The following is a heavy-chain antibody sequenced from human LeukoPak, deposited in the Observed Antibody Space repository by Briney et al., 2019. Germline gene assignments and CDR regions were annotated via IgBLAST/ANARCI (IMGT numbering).Heavy chain of an antibody. V-gene: IGHV3-23*01. CDR1: GITLSNYG. Sequence: GGSLRLSCAISGITLSNYGMSWVRQPPGKGLEWVAGLSASGGSTNYADSVKGRFTISRDNPKNTLYLQMNSLRAEDTAAYFCAKRGVVIRVILVGFHKEAYYFDSWGQGALVTVSS. CDR2: LSASGGST. D-gene: IGHD3-10*01. CDR3: AKRGVVIRVILVGFHKEAYYFDS. J-gene: IGHJ4*02.